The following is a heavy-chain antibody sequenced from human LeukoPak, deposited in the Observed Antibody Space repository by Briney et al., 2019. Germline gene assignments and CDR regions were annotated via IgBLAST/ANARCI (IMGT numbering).Heavy chain of an antibody. Sequence: SETLSLTCPVSGASNKNYNCSWLRQPPGERLEGIGYISYSGSTRYKTSLRRRVTISVDTSREKFSLNRKCRAAEGTAVYYCARHDRTADYDDPNWFEPWGQGILVTVSS. J-gene: IGHJ5*02. CDR2: ISYSGST. CDR3: ARHDRTADYDDPNWFEP. CDR1: GASNKNYN. D-gene: IGHD4-17*01. V-gene: IGHV4-59*08.